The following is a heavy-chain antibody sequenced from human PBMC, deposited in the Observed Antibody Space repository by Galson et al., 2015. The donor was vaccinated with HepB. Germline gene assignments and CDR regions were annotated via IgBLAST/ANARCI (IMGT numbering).Heavy chain of an antibody. J-gene: IGHJ6*03. Sequence: SLRLSFAASGFTFSSYSMNWVRQAPGKGLEWVSSISSSSSYIYYADSVKGRFTISRDNAKNSLYLQMNSLRAEDTAVYYCARGRITMIPDPSMDVWGRGTTVTVSS. CDR3: ARGRITMIPDPSMDV. V-gene: IGHV3-21*01. CDR1: GFTFSSYS. D-gene: IGHD3-22*01. CDR2: ISSSSSYI.